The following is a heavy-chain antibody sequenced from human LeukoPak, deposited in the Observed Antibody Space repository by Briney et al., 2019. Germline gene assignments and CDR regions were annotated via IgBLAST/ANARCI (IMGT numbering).Heavy chain of an antibody. Sequence: GGSLRLSCAASGFTFSSYAMSWVRQAPGKGLEWVSAISGSGGSTYYADSVKGRFTISRDNSKNTLYLQMNSLRGEDTAVYYCVKRGSESSFRSFDYWGQGTLVTVSS. J-gene: IGHJ4*02. CDR2: ISGSGGST. CDR1: GFTFSSYA. CDR3: VKRGSESSFRSFDY. D-gene: IGHD1-26*01. V-gene: IGHV3-23*01.